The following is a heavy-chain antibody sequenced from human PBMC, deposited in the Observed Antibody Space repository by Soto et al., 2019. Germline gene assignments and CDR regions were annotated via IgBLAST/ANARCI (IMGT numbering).Heavy chain of an antibody. CDR1: GYSFTSYW. Sequence: PGESLKISCKGSGYSFTSYWISWVRQMPGKGLEWMGRIDPSDSYTNYSPSFQGHVTISADKSISTAYLQWSSLKASDTAMYYCASRTGYDILTGYSNYYYYGMDVWGQGTTVTVSS. J-gene: IGHJ6*02. V-gene: IGHV5-10-1*01. CDR3: ASRTGYDILTGYSNYYYYGMDV. CDR2: IDPSDSYT. D-gene: IGHD3-9*01.